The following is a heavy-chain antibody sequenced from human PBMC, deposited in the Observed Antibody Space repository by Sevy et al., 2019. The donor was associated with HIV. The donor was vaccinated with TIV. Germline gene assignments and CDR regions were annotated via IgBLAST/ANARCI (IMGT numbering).Heavy chain of an antibody. V-gene: IGHV3-23*01. CDR1: GFIFSDYA. CDR2: ISGGDDST. J-gene: IGHJ2*01. CDR3: AKFGDYYDSGGYYWYFDF. Sequence: GGSLRLSCAASGFIFSDYAMSWVRQAPGKGLEWVSSISGGDDSTYYADSVKGRFTVSRDNSKNTLYLQMNTLRAEDTALYHCAKFGDYYDSGGYYWYFDFWGRGTLVTVSS. D-gene: IGHD3-22*01.